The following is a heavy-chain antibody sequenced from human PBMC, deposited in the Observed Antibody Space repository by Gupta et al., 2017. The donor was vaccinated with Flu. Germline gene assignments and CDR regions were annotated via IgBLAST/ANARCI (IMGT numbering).Heavy chain of an antibody. D-gene: IGHD3-22*01. Sequence: QVQLQESGPGLVKPSQTLSLTYTVSGGSISSGSYYWSWIRQPAGKGLEWIGRIYTSGSTNYNPSLKSRVTISVDTSKNQFSLKLSSVTAADTAVYYCARDEYYYDSSGYYHNWFDPWGQGTLVTVSS. V-gene: IGHV4-61*02. CDR1: GGSISSGSYY. J-gene: IGHJ5*02. CDR2: IYTSGST. CDR3: ARDEYYYDSSGYYHNWFDP.